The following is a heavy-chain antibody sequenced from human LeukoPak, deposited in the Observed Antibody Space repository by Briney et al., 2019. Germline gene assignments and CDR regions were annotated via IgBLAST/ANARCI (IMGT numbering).Heavy chain of an antibody. J-gene: IGHJ6*02. Sequence: ASVKVSCKASGYTFTGYYMHWVRQAPGQGLEWMGWISAYNGNPNYAQKLQGRVTMTTDTSTSTAYMELRSLRSDDTAVYYCARSGYDSSGYSYYYYYGMDVWGQGTTVTVSS. CDR3: ARSGYDSSGYSYYYYYGMDV. CDR2: ISAYNGNP. D-gene: IGHD3-22*01. V-gene: IGHV1-18*04. CDR1: GYTFTGYY.